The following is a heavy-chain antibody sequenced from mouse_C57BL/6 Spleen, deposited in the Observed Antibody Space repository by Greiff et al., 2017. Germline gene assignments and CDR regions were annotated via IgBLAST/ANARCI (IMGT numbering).Heavy chain of an antibody. CDR2: IYPGDGDT. Sequence: VQLQQSGPELVKPGASVKISCKASGYAFSSSWMNWVKQRPGKGLEWIGRIYPGDGDTNYNGKFKGKATRTADKSSSTAYMQLSSLTSEDSAVYFCARSGDSSGYDYWGQGTTLTVSS. J-gene: IGHJ2*01. CDR3: ARSGDSSGYDY. V-gene: IGHV1-82*01. CDR1: GYAFSSSW. D-gene: IGHD3-2*02.